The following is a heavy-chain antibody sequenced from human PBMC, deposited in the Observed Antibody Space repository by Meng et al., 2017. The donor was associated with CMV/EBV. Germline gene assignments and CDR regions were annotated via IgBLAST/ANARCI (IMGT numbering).Heavy chain of an antibody. Sequence: VQPQEWRAGLLKPSETLSLTCAVYGGSFSGYYWSWIRQPPGKGLEWIGEINHSGSTNYNPSLKSRVTISVDTSRNQFSLKLSSVTAADTAVYHCASSLTYPDYWGQGTLVTVSS. J-gene: IGHJ4*02. CDR3: ASSLTYPDY. D-gene: IGHD2-15*01. CDR1: GGSFSGYY. V-gene: IGHV4-34*01. CDR2: INHSGST.